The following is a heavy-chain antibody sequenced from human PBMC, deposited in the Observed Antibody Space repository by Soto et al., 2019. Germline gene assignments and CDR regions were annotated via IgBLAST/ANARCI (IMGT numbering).Heavy chain of an antibody. D-gene: IGHD6-13*01. CDR3: AREVTIAAAGPGGFDY. CDR1: GGTFSSYA. CDR2: IIPIFGTA. J-gene: IGHJ4*02. V-gene: IGHV1-69*13. Sequence: GASVKVSCKASGGTFSSYAISWVRQAPGQGLEWMGGIIPIFGTANYAQKFQGRVTITADGSTSTAYMELSSLRSEDTAVYYCAREVTIAAAGPGGFDYWGQGTLVTVSS.